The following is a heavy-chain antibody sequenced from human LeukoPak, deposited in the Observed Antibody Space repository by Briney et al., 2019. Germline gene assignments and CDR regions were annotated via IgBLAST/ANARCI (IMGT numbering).Heavy chain of an antibody. CDR1: GFTFSSYA. CDR2: ISGSGGST. Sequence: GGSLRLSCAASGFTFSSYAMSWVRQAPGKGLEWVSAISGSGGSTYYADSVKGRFTISRDNSKNTLYLQMSSLRAEDTAVYYCAKGGYCTNGVCYLGWFDPWGQGTLVTVSS. CDR3: AKGGYCTNGVCYLGWFDP. J-gene: IGHJ5*02. V-gene: IGHV3-23*01. D-gene: IGHD2-8*01.